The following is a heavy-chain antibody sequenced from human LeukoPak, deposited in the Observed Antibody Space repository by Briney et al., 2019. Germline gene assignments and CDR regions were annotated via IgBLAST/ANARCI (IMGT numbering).Heavy chain of an antibody. V-gene: IGHV4-59*08. CDR2: IYYSGST. Sequence: SETLSLTCTVSSGSISSYYWSWIRQPPGKGLEWIGYIYYSGSTNNNPSLKSRVTISVDTSKNQFSLKLSSVTAADTAVYYCARRVEMATTDNWFDPWGQGTLVTVSS. CDR1: SGSISSYY. J-gene: IGHJ5*02. D-gene: IGHD5-24*01. CDR3: ARRVEMATTDNWFDP.